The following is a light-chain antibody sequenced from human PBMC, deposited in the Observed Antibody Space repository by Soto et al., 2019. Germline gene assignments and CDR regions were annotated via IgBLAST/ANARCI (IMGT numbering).Light chain of an antibody. CDR2: AAS. CDR3: LLDYSYFWA. J-gene: IGKJ1*01. Sequence: EIVLTQSPGTLSLSPGERATLSCRASQSVSSSYLAWYQQRRGQAPRLLIYAASTLQSGVPSRFSGSGSGRDFTLTISSLQPEDFATYYCLLDYSYFWAFGQGTKVDIK. V-gene: IGKV3-20*02. CDR1: QSVSSSY.